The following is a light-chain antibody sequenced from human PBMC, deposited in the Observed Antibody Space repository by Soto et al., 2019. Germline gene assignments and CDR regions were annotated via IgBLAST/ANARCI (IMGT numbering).Light chain of an antibody. CDR1: QDISNY. CDR2: DAS. CDR3: QQSDSLPIT. J-gene: IGKJ5*01. Sequence: DIQMTQSPSSLSASVGDRVTITCRASQDISNYLNWYQQSPGKAPKLLIYDASNLERGAPSRFSVTRSGTHFTFGITSLQPEDGATYYWQQSDSLPITSGQGTRLEI. V-gene: IGKV1-33*01.